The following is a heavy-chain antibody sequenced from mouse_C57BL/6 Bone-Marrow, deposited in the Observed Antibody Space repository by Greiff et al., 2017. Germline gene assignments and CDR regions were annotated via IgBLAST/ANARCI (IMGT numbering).Heavy chain of an antibody. CDR2: INPNNGGT. J-gene: IGHJ4*01. V-gene: IGHV1-26*01. D-gene: IGHD1-1*01. CDR1: GYTFTDYY. Sequence: EVQLQQSGPELVKPGASVKISCKASGYTFTDYYMNWVKQSHGKSLEWIGDINPNNGGTSYNQKFKGKATLTVDKSSSTAYMELRSLTSEDSAVYYCARGGQIYYYYYYAMDYGGQGTAVTVSS. CDR3: ARGGQIYYYYYYAMDY.